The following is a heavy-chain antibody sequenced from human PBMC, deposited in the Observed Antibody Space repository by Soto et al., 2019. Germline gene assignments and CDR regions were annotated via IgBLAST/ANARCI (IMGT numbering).Heavy chain of an antibody. J-gene: IGHJ4*02. CDR2: IIPIFGTA. D-gene: IGHD6-13*01. CDR3: ARASYSSSWYGGLFFFDY. V-gene: IGHV1-69*13. Sequence: ASVKVSFKASGGTFSSYAISWVRQAPGQGLEWMGGIIPIFGTANYAQKFQGRVTITADESTSTAYMELSSLRSEDTAVYYCARASYSSSWYGGLFFFDYWGQGTLVTVSS. CDR1: GGTFSSYA.